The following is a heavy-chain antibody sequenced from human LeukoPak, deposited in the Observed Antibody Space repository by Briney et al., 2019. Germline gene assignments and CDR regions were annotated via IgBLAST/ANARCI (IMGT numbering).Heavy chain of an antibody. J-gene: IGHJ4*02. D-gene: IGHD6-19*01. CDR3: AKTRGWPYYFDY. V-gene: IGHV3-23*01. Sequence: GGSLRLSCAASGFTFSTYAMSWLRLAPEKGLEWVSAISGSGGSTYSADSVKGRFTISRDNSKNTLYLQMNSLKAEDTAVYYCAKTRGWPYYFDYWGQGTLVTVSS. CDR2: ISGSGGST. CDR1: GFTFSTYA.